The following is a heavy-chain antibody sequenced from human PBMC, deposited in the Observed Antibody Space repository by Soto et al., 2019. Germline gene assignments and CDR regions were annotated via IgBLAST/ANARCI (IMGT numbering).Heavy chain of an antibody. CDR2: ISSSSSTI. CDR1: GLTLSRYS. D-gene: IGHD1-1*01. J-gene: IGHJ5*01. Sequence: GGSLKLSCAASGLTLSRYSINWVRHAPGKGLEWVSYISSSSSTIYYADSVKGRFTISRDNAKNSVYLQMSSLRAEDTAVYYCSRECGYLNLFDFWGRGSLVIGSS. V-gene: IGHV3-48*01. CDR3: SRECGYLNLFDF.